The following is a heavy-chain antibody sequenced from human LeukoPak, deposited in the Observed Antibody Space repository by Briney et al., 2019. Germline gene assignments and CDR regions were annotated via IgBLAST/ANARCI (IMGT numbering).Heavy chain of an antibody. D-gene: IGHD3-22*01. Sequence: SETLSLTCTVSGGSISSNYYYWGWLRQPPGTGLEWIENIYYSGGTYYNPSLRSRVTISIDTSKNQFSLKLSSVTAADTAVYYCARDYYDSSGYYPYYYYYMDVWGKGTTVTISS. CDR1: GGSISSNYYY. V-gene: IGHV4-39*07. J-gene: IGHJ6*03. CDR2: IYYSGGT. CDR3: ARDYYDSSGYYPYYYYYMDV.